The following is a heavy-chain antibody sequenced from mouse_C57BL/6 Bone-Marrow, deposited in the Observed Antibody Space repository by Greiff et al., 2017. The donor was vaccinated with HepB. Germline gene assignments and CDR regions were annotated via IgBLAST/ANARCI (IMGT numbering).Heavy chain of an antibody. CDR3: ARRAYYYGSSLYFDY. CDR1: GYAFSSSW. D-gene: IGHD1-1*01. J-gene: IGHJ2*01. Sequence: VQLQQSGPELVKPGASVKISCKASGYAFSSSWMNWVKQRPGKGLEWIGRIYPGDGDTNYNGKFKGKATLTADKSSSTAYMQLSSLTSEDSAVYLCARRAYYYGSSLYFDYWGQGTTLTVSS. V-gene: IGHV1-82*01. CDR2: IYPGDGDT.